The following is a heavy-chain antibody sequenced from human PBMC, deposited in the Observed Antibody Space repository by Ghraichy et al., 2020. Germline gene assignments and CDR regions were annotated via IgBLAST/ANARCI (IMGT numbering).Heavy chain of an antibody. J-gene: IGHJ4*02. CDR2: IKQDGSVK. Sequence: LSLTCAASGFTFTIYWMTWVRQAPGKGLEWVANIKQDGSVKYCMDSLKGRFTISSDNAKNSLFLQMNSLRAEDTAVYYCARIGYSSSSLDYWGQGTVVTVSS. V-gene: IGHV3-7*04. D-gene: IGHD6-6*01. CDR1: GFTFTIYW. CDR3: ARIGYSSSSLDY.